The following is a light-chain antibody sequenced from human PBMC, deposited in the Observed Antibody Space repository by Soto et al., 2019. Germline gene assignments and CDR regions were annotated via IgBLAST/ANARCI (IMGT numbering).Light chain of an antibody. CDR3: SSYTSSNTPYV. CDR1: SSDVGADYF. Sequence: SVLTQPASVSGSPGQSITISCPGSSSDVGADYFVSCYQHHPGKAPKLILYEVTTRPSGVSSRFSGSKAGNTASLAISGLQADDEANYYCSSYTSSNTPYVFGTGTKVTVL. CDR2: EVT. V-gene: IGLV2-14*01. J-gene: IGLJ1*01.